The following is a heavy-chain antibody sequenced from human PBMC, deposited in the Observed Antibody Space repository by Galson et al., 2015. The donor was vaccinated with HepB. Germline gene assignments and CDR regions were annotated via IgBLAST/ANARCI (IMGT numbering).Heavy chain of an antibody. CDR2: IDPSDSYT. CDR3: ASHLRYSGYDFYY. CDR1: GYSFTSYW. J-gene: IGHJ4*02. V-gene: IGHV5-10-1*01. Sequence: QSGAEVKKPGESLKISCKGSGYSFTSYWIGWVRQMPGKGLEWMGRIDPSDSYTNYSPSFQGHVTISADKSISTAYLQWSSLKASDTAMYYCASHLRYSGYDFYYWGQGTLVTVSS. D-gene: IGHD5-12*01.